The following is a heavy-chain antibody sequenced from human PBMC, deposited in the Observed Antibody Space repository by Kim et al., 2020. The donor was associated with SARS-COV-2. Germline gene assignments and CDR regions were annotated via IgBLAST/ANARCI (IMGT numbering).Heavy chain of an antibody. CDR1: GGSISSSSYY. Sequence: SETLSLTCTVSGGSISSSSYYWGWIRQPPGKGLEWIGSIYYSGSTYYNPSLKSRVTISVDTSKNQFSLKLSSVTAADTAVYYCAGTTVTTSRYWYFDLWGRGTLVTVSS. CDR3: AGTTVTTSRYWYFDL. D-gene: IGHD4-17*01. J-gene: IGHJ2*01. CDR2: IYYSGST. V-gene: IGHV4-39*01.